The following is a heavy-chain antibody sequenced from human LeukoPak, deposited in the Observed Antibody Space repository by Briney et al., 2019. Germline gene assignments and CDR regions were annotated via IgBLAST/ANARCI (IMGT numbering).Heavy chain of an antibody. D-gene: IGHD2-15*01. CDR3: ATDRGRGGFDI. CDR1: GFTFSSYS. V-gene: IGHV3-21*01. Sequence: GGSLRLSCAASGFTFSSYSMNWVRQAPGKGLEWVSSISSSSTYIYYADSVKGRFTISRDNAKNSLYLQMNSLRAEDTAVYYCATDRGRGGFDIWGQGTMVTVSS. CDR2: ISSSSTYI. J-gene: IGHJ3*02.